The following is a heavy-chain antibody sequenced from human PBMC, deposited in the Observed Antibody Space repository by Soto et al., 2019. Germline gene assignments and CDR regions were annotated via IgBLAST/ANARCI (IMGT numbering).Heavy chain of an antibody. V-gene: IGHV4-39*01. CDR3: ARQVHYYYYYMDV. Sequence: QLQLQESGPGLVKPSETLSLTCTVSGGSISSSSYYWGWIRQPPGKGLEWIGSIYYSWRTYYNPSLKSRVTISVDTSKNQFSLKLSSVTAADTAVYYCARQVHYYYYYMDVWGKGTTVTVSS. CDR2: IYYSWRT. J-gene: IGHJ6*03. CDR1: GGSISSSSYY.